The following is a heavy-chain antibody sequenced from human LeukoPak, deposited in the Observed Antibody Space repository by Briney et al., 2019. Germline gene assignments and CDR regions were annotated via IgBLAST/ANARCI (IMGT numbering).Heavy chain of an antibody. CDR2: IYYSGST. Sequence: SETLSLTCTVSGGSISSYYWSWIRQPPGKGLEWIGYIYYSGSTNYNPSFKSRVTISVDTSKNQFSLKLSSVTAADTAVYYCARGLVRGSNWFDPWGQGTLVTVSS. V-gene: IGHV4-59*08. CDR3: ARGLVRGSNWFDP. CDR1: GGSISSYY. D-gene: IGHD3-10*01. J-gene: IGHJ5*02.